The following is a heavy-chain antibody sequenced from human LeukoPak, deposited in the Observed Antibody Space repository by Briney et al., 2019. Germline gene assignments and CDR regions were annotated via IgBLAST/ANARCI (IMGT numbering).Heavy chain of an antibody. CDR3: AKDWFGSIGYSDY. CDR2: ISGSGGST. J-gene: IGHJ4*02. V-gene: IGHV3-23*01. D-gene: IGHD3-22*01. Sequence: GGSLRLSCAASGFSFSSYAMSWVRQAPGKGLEWVSAISGSGGSTYYADSVKGRFTISRDNSKNTLYLQMNSLRAEDTAVYYCAKDWFGSIGYSDYWGQGTLVTVSS. CDR1: GFSFSSYA.